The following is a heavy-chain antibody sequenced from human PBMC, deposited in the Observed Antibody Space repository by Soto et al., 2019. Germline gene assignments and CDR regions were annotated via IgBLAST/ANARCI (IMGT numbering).Heavy chain of an antibody. V-gene: IGHV3-23*01. D-gene: IGHD3-3*01. CDR3: ARWSYLDY. CDR1: GFSFSSYA. Sequence: GLLRLSCAASGFSFSSYAMSWVRQAPGKGLEWVSTISGSDGKTFYADSVKGRFSISRDTSKNTLYLQMNSLRADDTAVYYCARWSYLDYWGQGTRVTVSS. J-gene: IGHJ4*02. CDR2: ISGSDGKT.